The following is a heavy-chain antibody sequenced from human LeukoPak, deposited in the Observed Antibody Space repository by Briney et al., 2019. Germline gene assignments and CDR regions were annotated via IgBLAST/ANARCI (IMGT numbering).Heavy chain of an antibody. J-gene: IGHJ3*02. CDR1: GGTFSSYA. Sequence: GASVKVSCKASGGTFSSYAIIWVRQAPGQGLEWMGGIIPIFGTANYAQKFQGRVTITTDESTSTAYMELSSLRSEDTAVYYCARERGATRSFDIWGQGTMVTVSS. CDR2: IIPIFGTA. D-gene: IGHD1-26*01. CDR3: ARERGATRSFDI. V-gene: IGHV1-69*05.